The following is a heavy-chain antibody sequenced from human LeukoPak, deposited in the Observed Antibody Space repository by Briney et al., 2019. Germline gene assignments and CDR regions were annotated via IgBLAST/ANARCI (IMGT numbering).Heavy chain of an antibody. CDR1: GFTFRSHW. D-gene: IGHD5-24*01. CDR3: ATISAQTFDI. V-gene: IGHV3-7*01. CDR2: IKPDGIDK. Sequence: GGSLRLSCVGSGFTFRSHWVNWVRQSPGKGLEWVANIKPDGIDKYYVDSARGRFTVSRDNARNSAFLQMTSLRAEDTAIYYCATISAQTFDIWGQGTLVSVSS. J-gene: IGHJ3*02.